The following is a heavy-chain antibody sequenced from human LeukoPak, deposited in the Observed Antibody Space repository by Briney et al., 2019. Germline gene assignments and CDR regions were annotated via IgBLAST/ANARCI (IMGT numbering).Heavy chain of an antibody. D-gene: IGHD1-14*01. V-gene: IGHV3-48*03. CDR1: GFTFSSYE. Sequence: GVSLRLSCAAAGFTFSSYEMTWVRQAPGKGLEWVSYISSSAGTIYYADSMKGLFTISRDNAKNSLYLQMNSLRAEDTAVYYCARHLTGGLTEYWGQGTLVTVSS. CDR2: ISSSAGTI. CDR3: ARHLTGGLTEY. J-gene: IGHJ4*02.